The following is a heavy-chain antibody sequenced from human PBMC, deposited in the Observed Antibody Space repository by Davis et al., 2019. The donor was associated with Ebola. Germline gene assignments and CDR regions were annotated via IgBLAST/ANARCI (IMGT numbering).Heavy chain of an antibody. V-gene: IGHV1-8*01. Sequence: AASVKVSCKASGYTFTSYDINWVRQATGQGLEWMGWMNPNSGNTDYAQKFQGRVTMTRNTSISTAYMELSSLRSEGTAVYYCARGSNTGFLEWYNWFDPWGQGTLVTVSS. CDR1: GYTFTSYD. CDR2: MNPNSGNT. J-gene: IGHJ5*02. CDR3: ARGSNTGFLEWYNWFDP. D-gene: IGHD3-3*01.